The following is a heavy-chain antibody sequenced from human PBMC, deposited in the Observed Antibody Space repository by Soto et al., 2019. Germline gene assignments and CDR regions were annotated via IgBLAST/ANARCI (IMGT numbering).Heavy chain of an antibody. D-gene: IGHD5-12*01. CDR2: ISPYNGHT. J-gene: IGHJ4*02. Sequence: QVQLAQSGGEVKKLGASLKVSCKACGYTFTNYGISWVRQAPGQGLEWMGWISPYNGHTNCAQKFQDRMSMTTDTTTATAYIALRSLRTSDTAEYYCARDRPFIEATMSIDFWGQGTLVSVSS. CDR1: GYTFTNYG. V-gene: IGHV1-18*01. CDR3: ARDRPFIEATMSIDF.